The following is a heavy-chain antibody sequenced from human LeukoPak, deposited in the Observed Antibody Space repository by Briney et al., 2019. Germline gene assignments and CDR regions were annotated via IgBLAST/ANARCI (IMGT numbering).Heavy chain of an antibody. CDR3: ARRATTERGHSYGLDY. Sequence: GGTLRLSCAASGFTFSSYGMSWVRQAPGKGLEWVSGISGSGGSTYYADSVKGRFTISRDNSKNTLYLQMNSLRAEDTAVYYCARRATTERGHSYGLDYWGQGTLVTVSS. J-gene: IGHJ4*02. CDR1: GFTFSSYG. V-gene: IGHV3-23*01. CDR2: ISGSGGST. D-gene: IGHD5-18*01.